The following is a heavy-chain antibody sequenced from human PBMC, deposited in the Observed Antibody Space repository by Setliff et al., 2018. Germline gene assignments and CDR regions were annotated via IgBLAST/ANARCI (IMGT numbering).Heavy chain of an antibody. J-gene: IGHJ5*02. CDR3: ARGDFWSGYSDNLNWFDP. D-gene: IGHD3-3*01. Sequence: PGGSLRLSCAASGFAFNRHGMNWVRQVPGKGLEWIGSIYHSGSTYYNPSLKSRVTISVDTSKNQFSLKLSSVTAADTAVYYCARGDFWSGYSDNLNWFDPWGQGTLVTAPQ. V-gene: IGHV4-38-2*01. CDR1: GFAFNRHG. CDR2: IYHSGST.